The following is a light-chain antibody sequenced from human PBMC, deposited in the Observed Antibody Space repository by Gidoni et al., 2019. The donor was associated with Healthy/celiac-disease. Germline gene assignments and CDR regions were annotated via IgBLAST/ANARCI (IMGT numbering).Light chain of an antibody. CDR3: HSPDSSVNHAV. Sequence: SVALGQTVRITCQGDSLRSYYASWYQQKPGQAPVLVIYGKNNRPSGIPDRFSGSSSGNTASLTITGAQAVDEAHYHCHSPDSSVNHAVFGGGTKLTVL. J-gene: IGLJ2*01. V-gene: IGLV3-19*01. CDR1: SLRSYY. CDR2: GKN.